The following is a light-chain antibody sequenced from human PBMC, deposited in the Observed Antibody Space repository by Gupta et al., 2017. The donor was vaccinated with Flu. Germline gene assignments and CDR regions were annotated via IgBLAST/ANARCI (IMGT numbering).Light chain of an antibody. Sequence: KVLIYWASNRESGFPDRFSGSASGPDFTLAINSLQADDVAVYYCQQSYPSALLTFGGATTVDMK. CDR3: QQSYPSALLT. J-gene: IGKJ4*01. CDR2: WAS. V-gene: IGKV4-1*01.